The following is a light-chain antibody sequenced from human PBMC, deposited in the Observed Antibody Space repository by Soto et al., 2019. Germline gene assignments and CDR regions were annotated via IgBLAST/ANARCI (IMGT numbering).Light chain of an antibody. CDR2: RAT. V-gene: IGKV1-5*03. CDR1: QTITDW. Sequence: DIRMTQSPSTLSAFVGDSVTITCRASQTITDWLAWYQQKPGKAPKFLIYRATYLESGVPSRFSGSGSGTQFTLTISSLQPDDFATYYCQQLHVYPSTFGGGTKVDIK. CDR3: QQLHVYPST. J-gene: IGKJ4*01.